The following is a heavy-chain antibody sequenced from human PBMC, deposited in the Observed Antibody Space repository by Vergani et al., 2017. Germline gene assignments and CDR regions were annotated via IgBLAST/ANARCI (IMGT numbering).Heavy chain of an antibody. V-gene: IGHV4-34*01. CDR1: GGSLSAFY. CDR2: SNHSGST. J-gene: IGHJ6*03. CDR3: ARGIIKPGYMDV. D-gene: IGHD2/OR15-2a*01. Sequence: QVQLQQWGAGLLKPSETLSLTCAVYGGSLSAFYWSGIRQPPGKGLEWIGESNHSGSTNYNPSLKSRVTISVDTSKTQFSLKLSSVTAADTAVYYCARGIIKPGYMDVWGKGP.